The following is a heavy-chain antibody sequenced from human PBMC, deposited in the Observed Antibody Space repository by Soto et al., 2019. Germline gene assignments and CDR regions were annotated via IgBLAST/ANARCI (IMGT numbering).Heavy chain of an antibody. CDR1: GYTMSRYH. V-gene: IGHV1-46*01. J-gene: IGHJ5*02. D-gene: IGHD1-26*01. CDR2: INPSTVST. CDR3: ARDRGGIVGATTYWFGP. Sequence: ASVKRDCKAAGYTMSRYHVHWVRKAHGQGLEWMGIINPSTVSTIYAQKFQGRVTMTRDTSTSTVYMELSSLRSEDTAVYYCARDRGGIVGATTYWFGPCGQRPLVTVSS.